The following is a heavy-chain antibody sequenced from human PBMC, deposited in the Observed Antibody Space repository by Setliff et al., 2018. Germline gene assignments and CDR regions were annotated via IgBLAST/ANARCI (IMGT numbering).Heavy chain of an antibody. CDR3: ARDNAMVGATDY. V-gene: IGHV4-4*07. CDR1: GDPIDSYY. J-gene: IGHJ4*02. Sequence: SETLSLTCTVSGDPIDSYYWSWVRQSAGRGLEWIGRIYGGGATNYNPSLKARLTISVDNSKNQFSLRLRSVTAADTAVYFCARDNAMVGATDYWGLGTLVTVSS. D-gene: IGHD1-26*01. CDR2: IYGGGAT.